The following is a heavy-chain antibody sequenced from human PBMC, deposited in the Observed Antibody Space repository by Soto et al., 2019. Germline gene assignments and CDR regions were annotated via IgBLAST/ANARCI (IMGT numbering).Heavy chain of an antibody. CDR1: GLTVSTNY. CDR3: ARGDFDS. J-gene: IGHJ4*02. CDR2: IFSDGST. D-gene: IGHD3-16*01. V-gene: IGHV3-53*01. Sequence: EVQLVESGGGLIQPGGSLRLSCAASGLTVSTNYMSWVRQAPGKGLEWVAIIFSDGSTYHADSVKGRFIVSRDNSKNTLHLQMNTLTADDTAVYYCARGDFDSWGQGTLVTVSS.